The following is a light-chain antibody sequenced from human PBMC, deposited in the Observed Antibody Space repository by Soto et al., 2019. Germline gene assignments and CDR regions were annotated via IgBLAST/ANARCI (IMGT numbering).Light chain of an antibody. CDR2: DVS. CDR3: SSHTSSSTRV. Sequence: QSALTQPASVSGSPGQSITISCTGTSSDVGGYNYVSWYQQHPGKAPKLMIYDVSHRPSGVSNRFSGSKSGNTASLTISGLQAEDEADYYCSSHTSSSTRVFGGGTKLTVL. CDR1: SSDVGGYNY. V-gene: IGLV2-14*03. J-gene: IGLJ3*02.